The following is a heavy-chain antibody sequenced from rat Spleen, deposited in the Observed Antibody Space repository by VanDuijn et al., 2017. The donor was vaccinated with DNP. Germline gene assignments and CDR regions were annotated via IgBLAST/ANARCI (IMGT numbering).Heavy chain of an antibody. V-gene: IGHV5S11*01. CDR3: ARQIWPKAIGFFDY. CDR1: GFSFSDYD. D-gene: IGHD4-6*01. J-gene: IGHJ2*01. CDR2: MSPTSRSS. Sequence: EVQLVESGGDLVQPGRSLKLSCAASGFSFSDYDMAWVRQAPTKGLEWVACMSPTSRSSYYRDSVKGRFTISRDNAKSTLYLQMDSLRSEETATYYCARQIWPKAIGFFDYWGQGVMVTVSS.